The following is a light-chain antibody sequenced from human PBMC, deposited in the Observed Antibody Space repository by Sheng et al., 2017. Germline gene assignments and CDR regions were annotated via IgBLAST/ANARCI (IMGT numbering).Light chain of an antibody. CDR3: QVWDSGSDQGV. Sequence: SYVLTQPPSVSVAPGQTARVTCGGNNIGDKSVHWYQQRPGQAPVLVVYDDSDRPSGIPDRFAGSNSGNTATLTISRVEAGDEADYYCQVWDSGSDQGVFGGGTKLTVL. J-gene: IGLJ3*02. V-gene: IGLV3-21*02. CDR2: DDS. CDR1: NIGDKS.